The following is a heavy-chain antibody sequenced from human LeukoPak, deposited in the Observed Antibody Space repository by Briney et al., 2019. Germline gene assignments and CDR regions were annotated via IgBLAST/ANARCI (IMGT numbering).Heavy chain of an antibody. CDR1: GFTFSTYV. V-gene: IGHV3-64D*06. J-gene: IGHJ4*02. CDR2: IRSNGHNT. Sequence: GGSLRLSCSVSGFTFSTYVMHWVRQPPGKVREYVSAIRSNGHNTYYADSVKGRFTISRDNSKTTLYLQMSSLRADDTAVYYCVRGPGYWGQGTLVTASS. CDR3: VRGPGY.